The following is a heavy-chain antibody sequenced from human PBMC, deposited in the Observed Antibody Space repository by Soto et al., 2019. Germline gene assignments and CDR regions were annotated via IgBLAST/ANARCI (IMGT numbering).Heavy chain of an antibody. CDR3: AREDVHCSGGSCYFSGTPTPYFDY. CDR2: IYYSGST. V-gene: IGHV4-31*03. J-gene: IGHJ4*02. CDR1: GGSTSSGGYY. Sequence: SETLSLTCTVSGGSTSSGGYYWSWIRQHPGKGLEWIGYIYYSGSTYYNPSLKSRVTISVDTSKNQFSLKLSSVTAADTAVYYCAREDVHCSGGSCYFSGTPTPYFDYWGQGTLVTVSS. D-gene: IGHD2-15*01.